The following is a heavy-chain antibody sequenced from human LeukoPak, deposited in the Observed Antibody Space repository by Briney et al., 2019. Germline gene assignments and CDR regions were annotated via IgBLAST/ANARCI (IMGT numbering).Heavy chain of an antibody. CDR3: ARPYDILTGSYPLGY. CDR2: IYPGDSDT. D-gene: IGHD3-9*01. Sequence: GESLKISCKGSGYGFTSYWIGWVRQMPGKGLEWMGIIYPGDSDTRYSPSLQGQVTISADKSISTAYLQWSSLKASDTAMYYCARPYDILTGSYPLGYWGQGTLVTVSS. CDR1: GYGFTSYW. V-gene: IGHV5-51*01. J-gene: IGHJ4*02.